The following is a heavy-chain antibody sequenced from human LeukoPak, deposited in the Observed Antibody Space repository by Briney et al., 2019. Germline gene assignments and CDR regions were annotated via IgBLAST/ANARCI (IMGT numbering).Heavy chain of an antibody. V-gene: IGHV4-59*01. D-gene: IGHD3-10*01. CDR3: ARSELLWFGGVNSGFDY. Sequence: SETLSLTCTVSGGSFSSYYWSWIRQPPGKGLEWIGYIYYSGSTNYNPSLKSRATISLDTSKNQLSLKLSSGTAADTAVYYCARSELLWFGGVNSGFDYWGQGTLVTVSS. J-gene: IGHJ4*02. CDR1: GGSFSSYY. CDR2: IYYSGST.